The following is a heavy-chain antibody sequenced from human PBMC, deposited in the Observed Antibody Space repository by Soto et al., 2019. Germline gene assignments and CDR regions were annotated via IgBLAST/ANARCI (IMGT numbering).Heavy chain of an antibody. V-gene: IGHV3-48*01. CDR2: ISSSSSTI. Sequence: PGGSLRLSCAASGFTFSNAWMNWVRQAPGKGLEWVSYISSSSSTIYYADSVKGRFTISRDNAKNSLYLQMNSLRAEDTAVYYCARAGYCSGGSCYSHYYYYMDVWGKGTTVTVSS. D-gene: IGHD2-15*01. CDR1: GFTFSNAW. CDR3: ARAGYCSGGSCYSHYYYYMDV. J-gene: IGHJ6*03.